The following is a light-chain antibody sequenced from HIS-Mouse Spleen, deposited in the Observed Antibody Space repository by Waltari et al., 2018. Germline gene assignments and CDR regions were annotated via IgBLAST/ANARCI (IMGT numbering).Light chain of an antibody. CDR3: QQLNSYPPT. J-gene: IGKJ1*01. CDR1: QGISSY. Sequence: EIQLTQSPSFLSASVGDRVTITFRARQGISSYLAWYQQKPGNAPKLLIYAASTLQSGVPSRFSGSGSGTEFNLTISSLQPEDFATYYCQQLNSYPPTFGQGTKVEIK. CDR2: AAS. V-gene: IGKV1-9*01.